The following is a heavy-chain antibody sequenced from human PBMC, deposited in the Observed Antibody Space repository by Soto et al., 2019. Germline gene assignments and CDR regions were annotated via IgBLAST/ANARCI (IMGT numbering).Heavy chain of an antibody. V-gene: IGHV4-30-2*01. CDR3: ARGSKLDY. J-gene: IGHJ4*02. Sequence: TLSLTCAVSGGSISSGGYSWSWIRQPPGKGLEWIGYIYHSGSTYYNPSLKSRVTISVDRSKNQFSLKLSSVTAADTAVYYCARGSKLDYWGQGTLVTVSS. CDR2: IYHSGST. CDR1: GGSISSGGYS.